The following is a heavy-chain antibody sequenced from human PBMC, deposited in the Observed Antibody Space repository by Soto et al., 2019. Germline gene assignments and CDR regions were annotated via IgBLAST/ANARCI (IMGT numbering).Heavy chain of an antibody. V-gene: IGHV3-15*01. D-gene: IGHD5-12*01. Sequence: EVQLVESGGGLVKPGGSLRLSCAASGFTFSNAWMSWVRQAPGKGLEWVGRIKSKTDGGTTDYAAPVKGRFTISRDDSKNTLYLQMNSLKTEDTAVYYCTTLVRGYSGYDRFDYWGQGTLVTVSS. J-gene: IGHJ4*02. CDR1: GFTFSNAW. CDR3: TTLVRGYSGYDRFDY. CDR2: IKSKTDGGTT.